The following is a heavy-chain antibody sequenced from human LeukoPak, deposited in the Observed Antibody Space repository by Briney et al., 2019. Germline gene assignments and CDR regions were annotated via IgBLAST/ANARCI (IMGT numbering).Heavy chain of an antibody. Sequence: GGSLRLSCAASGFTVSSNYMSWVRQAPGKGREWVSVIYSGGSTYYADSVKGRFTISRDNSKNTLYLQMNSLRAEDTAVYYCARVIRSGWEGELSDWGQGTLVTVSS. V-gene: IGHV3-53*01. CDR1: GFTVSSNY. CDR3: ARVIRSGWEGELSD. J-gene: IGHJ4*02. D-gene: IGHD6-25*01. CDR2: IYSGGST.